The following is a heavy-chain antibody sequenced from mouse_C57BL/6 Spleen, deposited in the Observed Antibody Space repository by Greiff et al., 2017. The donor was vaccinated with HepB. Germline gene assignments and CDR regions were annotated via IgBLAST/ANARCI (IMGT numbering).Heavy chain of an antibody. CDR1: GYTFTSYW. CDR3: ARSHGSSFDY. J-gene: IGHJ2*01. V-gene: IGHV1-69*01. CDR2: IDPSDSYT. Sequence: QVQLQQPGAELVMPGASVKLSCKASGYTFTSYWMHWVKQRPGQGLEWIGEIDPSDSYTNYNQKFKGKSTLTVDKSSSTAYMQLSSLTSEDSAVYYCARSHGSSFDYWGQGTTFTVSS. D-gene: IGHD1-1*01.